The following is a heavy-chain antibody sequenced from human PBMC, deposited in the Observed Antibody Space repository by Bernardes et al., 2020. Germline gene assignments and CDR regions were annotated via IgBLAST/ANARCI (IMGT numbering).Heavy chain of an antibody. V-gene: IGHV1-2*06. D-gene: IGHD2-15*01. J-gene: IGHJ5*01. CDR3: ARGVSCHWCFGS. Sequence: ASVKVSCKASGYTFTACHMHGMRQAPGQGLEGMGRRDPRSADTKYAQKFQGRVTMTVDTSINTGYMEFSSLTSDDTAIYYCARGVSCHWCFGSWGHGTLVPVSS. CDR1: GYTFTACH. CDR2: RDPRSADT.